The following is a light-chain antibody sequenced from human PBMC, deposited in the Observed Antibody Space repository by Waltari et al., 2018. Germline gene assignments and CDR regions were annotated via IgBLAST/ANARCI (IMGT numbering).Light chain of an antibody. CDR3: QHYGRSPRVA. J-gene: IGKJ4*01. Sequence: EIVLTQSPGTLSLSPGERASLSCRASQSVSINYLAWYQQKPGQAPRLLIHGASGRATDIPDRFTASGSGTDFTLTISRLEPEDFAVYYCQHYGRSPRVAFGGGTKVEIK. CDR2: GAS. V-gene: IGKV3-20*01. CDR1: QSVSINY.